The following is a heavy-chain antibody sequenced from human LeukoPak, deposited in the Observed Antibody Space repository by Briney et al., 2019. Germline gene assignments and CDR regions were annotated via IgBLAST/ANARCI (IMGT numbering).Heavy chain of an antibody. CDR2: IWYDGSNK. Sequence: GGSLRLSCAASGFTFSSYGMPWVRQAPGKGLEWVAVIWYDGSNKYYADSVKGRFTISRDNSKNTLYLQMNSLRAEDTAVYYCASSKGYSYGYAADYWGQGTLVTVSS. J-gene: IGHJ4*02. CDR1: GFTFSSYG. V-gene: IGHV3-33*01. CDR3: ASSKGYSYGYAADY. D-gene: IGHD5-18*01.